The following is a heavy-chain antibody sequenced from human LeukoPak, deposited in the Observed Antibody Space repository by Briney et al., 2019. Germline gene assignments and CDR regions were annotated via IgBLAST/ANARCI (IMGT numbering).Heavy chain of an antibody. CDR1: GFTFSSYE. D-gene: IGHD3-10*01. CDR2: ISSSGSTI. J-gene: IGHJ4*02. CDR3: ARDEVSYGSGSYVNYFDY. Sequence: GGSLRLSCAASGFTFSSYEMNWVRQAPGKGLEWVSYISSSGSTIYYADSVKGRFTISRDNAKNSLYLQMNSLRAEDTAVCYCARDEVSYGSGSYVNYFDYWGQGTLVTVSS. V-gene: IGHV3-48*03.